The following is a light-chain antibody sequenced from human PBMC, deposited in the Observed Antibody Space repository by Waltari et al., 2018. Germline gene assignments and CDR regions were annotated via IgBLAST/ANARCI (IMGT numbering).Light chain of an antibody. J-gene: IGLJ1*01. CDR3: GSYAGSGTYV. CDR2: EVI. CDR1: NSDVGNYNL. Sequence: QSALTQPASVSGTHGQSITISCTGTNSDVGNYNLVSWYQDHPGEAPKLMICEVIKRPSGGSNRCSGSKSGNTASLTISGLQAEDEADYYCGSYAGSGTYVFGTGTKVTV. V-gene: IGLV2-23*02.